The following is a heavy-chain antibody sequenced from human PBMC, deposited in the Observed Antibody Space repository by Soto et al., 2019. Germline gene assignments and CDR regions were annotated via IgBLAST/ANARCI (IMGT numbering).Heavy chain of an antibody. J-gene: IGHJ3*02. V-gene: IGHV3-53*01. CDR2: VYSGGRT. Sequence: GGSLRLSCAASGFTVSSNYMIWVRQAPGKGLEWVSIVYSGGRTYYADSVKGRFTISRDNSKNTLYLQMNSLRAEDTAVYYCARDPRTEGKCCMAFDIWGQGTMVTVSS. D-gene: IGHD2-8*02. CDR1: GFTVSSNY. CDR3: ARDPRTEGKCCMAFDI.